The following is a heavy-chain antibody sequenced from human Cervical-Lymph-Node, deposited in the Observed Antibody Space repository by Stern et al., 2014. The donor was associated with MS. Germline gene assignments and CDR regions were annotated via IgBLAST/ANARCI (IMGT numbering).Heavy chain of an antibody. D-gene: IGHD6-6*01. CDR3: TRALRIADRPSPGGHWFDP. J-gene: IGHJ5*02. V-gene: IGHV1-2*02. CDR2: INPKSGGT. Sequence: QLVQSGAEVEKPGASVKVSCKASGYIFTDYYLHWVRQAPGQGLEWMGRINPKSGGTSYAQSFQGRVTLTRDTSITTAYIDLSRLTSDDTAVYYCTRALRIADRPSPGGHWFDPWGQGTLVIVSS. CDR1: GYIFTDYY.